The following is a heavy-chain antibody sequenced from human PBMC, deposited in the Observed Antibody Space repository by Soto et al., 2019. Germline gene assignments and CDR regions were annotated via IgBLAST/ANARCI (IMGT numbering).Heavy chain of an antibody. D-gene: IGHD6-13*01. CDR1: GFTFSSYA. Sequence: GGSLRLSCAASGFTFSSYAMHWVRQAPGKGLEWVAVISYDGSNKYYADSVKGRFTISRDNSKNTLYLQMNSLRAEDTAVYYCARSSSRWFELDYWGQGTLVTVSS. J-gene: IGHJ4*02. CDR3: ARSSSRWFELDY. CDR2: ISYDGSNK. V-gene: IGHV3-30-3*01.